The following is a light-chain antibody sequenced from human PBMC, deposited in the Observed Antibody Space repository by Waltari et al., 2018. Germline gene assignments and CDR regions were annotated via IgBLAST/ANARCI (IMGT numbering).Light chain of an antibody. CDR1: SSDVGNYNL. J-gene: IGLJ2*01. V-gene: IGLV2-23*02. CDR3: CSYAGSRIVV. CDR2: EVT. Sequence: QSALTQPASVSGSPGQSITISCTGTSSDVGNYNLGSRYQHHPGKVRKPMSYEVTKRPSGISNRLPGSKSGNTAYLTISGLQAEDEGDYYCCSYAGSRIVVFGAGTKMTVL.